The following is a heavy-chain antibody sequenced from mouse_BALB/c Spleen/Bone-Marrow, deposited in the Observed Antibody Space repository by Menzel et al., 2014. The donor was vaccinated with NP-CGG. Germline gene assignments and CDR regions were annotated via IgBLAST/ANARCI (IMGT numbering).Heavy chain of an antibody. D-gene: IGHD4-1*01. Sequence: EVQLQQSGGGLVKPGGSLKLSCTASGFAFSNCDMSWVRQTPEKRLEWVATITSGGGNTYYPDSVKGRFTISRDNARNTLYLQMSSLRSEDTALYYCARVWDWFAYWGRGTLLTVSA. CDR2: ITSGGGNT. CDR3: ARVWDWFAY. CDR1: GFAFSNCD. J-gene: IGHJ3*01. V-gene: IGHV5-9*02.